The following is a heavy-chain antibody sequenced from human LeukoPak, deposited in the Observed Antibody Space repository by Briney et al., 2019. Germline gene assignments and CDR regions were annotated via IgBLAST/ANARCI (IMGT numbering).Heavy chain of an antibody. CDR3: ARGWYNTGRRFDY. Sequence: SETLSLTCTVFDGSIGTYFWSWIRQPPGKGLEWIGHVYYDGSTAYNPSLKSRLTISIDTSKNQFSLKLSSVTAADTAVYFCARGWYNTGRRFDYWGQGTLVTVSS. V-gene: IGHV4-59*01. J-gene: IGHJ4*02. CDR2: VYYDGST. D-gene: IGHD6-19*01. CDR1: DGSIGTYF.